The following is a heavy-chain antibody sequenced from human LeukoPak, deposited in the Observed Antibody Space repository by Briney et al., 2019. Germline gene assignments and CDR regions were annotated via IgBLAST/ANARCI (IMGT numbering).Heavy chain of an antibody. CDR1: GFTFSSYS. Sequence: PGGSLRLSCAASGFTFSSYSMNWVRQAPGKGLEWVSSISSSSSYIYYADSVKGRFTISRDNAKNSLYLQMNSLRAEDTAVYYCARGDGSYDFGELDYWGQGTLVTVSS. V-gene: IGHV3-21*01. CDR3: ARGDGSYDFGELDY. CDR2: ISSSSSYI. D-gene: IGHD1-26*01. J-gene: IGHJ4*02.